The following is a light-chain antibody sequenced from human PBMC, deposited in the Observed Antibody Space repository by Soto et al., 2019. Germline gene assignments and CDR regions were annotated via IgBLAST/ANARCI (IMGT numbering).Light chain of an antibody. V-gene: IGLV2-11*01. CDR3: CTRV. CDR1: SSDVGGYNY. J-gene: IGLJ2*01. CDR2: DVS. Sequence: QSALTQPRSVSGSPGQSVTISCTGTSSDVGGYNYVSWYQQHPGKAPKLMIYDVSKRPSGVPDRFSGSKSANTASLTISGLQAEDEADYYCCTRVFGGGTKLTVL.